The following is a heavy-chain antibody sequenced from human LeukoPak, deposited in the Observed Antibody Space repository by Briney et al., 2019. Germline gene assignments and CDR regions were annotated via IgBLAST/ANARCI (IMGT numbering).Heavy chain of an antibody. J-gene: IGHJ4*02. CDR2: INPSGGST. CDR1: GYTFTSYY. CDR3: VRERDGGLFDF. Sequence: VASVKVSCKSSGYTFTSYYMYWVRQAPGQGLEWMGIINPSGGSTSYAQKFQGRVTMTRDTSTSTVYMELSSLRSEDTAVYYCVRERDGGLFDFWGQGTLVTVSS. V-gene: IGHV1-46*01. D-gene: IGHD6-25*01.